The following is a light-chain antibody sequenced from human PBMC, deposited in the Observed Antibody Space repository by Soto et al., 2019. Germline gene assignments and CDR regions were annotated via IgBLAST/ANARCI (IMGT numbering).Light chain of an antibody. CDR3: TSYTSTSTPVL. Sequence: QSALTQPASVSGSPGQSITISCTGTSSDVGDYNSVSWYQHHPGKAPKLMIFDVTNRPSGVSYRFSGSKSGNTASLTISGLQAEDEAVYYCTSYTSTSTPVLFGGGTKVTVL. V-gene: IGLV2-14*03. CDR1: SSDVGDYNS. J-gene: IGLJ2*01. CDR2: DVT.